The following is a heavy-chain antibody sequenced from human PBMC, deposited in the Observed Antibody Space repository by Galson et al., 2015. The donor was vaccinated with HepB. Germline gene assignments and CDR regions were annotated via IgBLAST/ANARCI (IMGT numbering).Heavy chain of an antibody. CDR2: INAGSDNT. CDR1: GHTFTSYA. Sequence: SVKVSCKASGHTFTSYALHWVRQAPGQRPEWMGWINAGSDNTKYSPKFQGRVTITSDTSATTAYMEVSSLRFEDSAVYYCARRMGSFPHYYFDYWGQGTLVTVSS. V-gene: IGHV1-3*01. CDR3: ARRMGSFPHYYFDY. D-gene: IGHD3-10*01. J-gene: IGHJ4*02.